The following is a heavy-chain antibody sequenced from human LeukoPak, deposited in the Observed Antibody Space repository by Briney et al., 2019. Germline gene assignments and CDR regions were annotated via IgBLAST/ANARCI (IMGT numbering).Heavy chain of an antibody. D-gene: IGHD3-22*01. CDR3: AGQFDTSGSYFY. J-gene: IGHJ4*02. CDR1: GSGYSISGGFY. CDR2: IYHSGST. Sequence: SETLSLTCTVSGSGYSISGGFYWGWIRQPPGKGLEWIGSIYHSGSTYYNPSLKSRATISVDTSKKQFSLKLKFVTAADTAVYYCAGQFDTSGSYFYWGQGTLVTVSS. V-gene: IGHV4-38-2*02.